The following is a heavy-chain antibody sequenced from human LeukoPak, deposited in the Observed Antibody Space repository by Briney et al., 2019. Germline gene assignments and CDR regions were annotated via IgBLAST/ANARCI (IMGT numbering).Heavy chain of an antibody. CDR2: IYSGGST. D-gene: IGHD3-22*01. Sequence: GGSLRLSCAASGFTVSSNYMSWVRQAPGKGLGWVSVIYSGGSTYYADSVKGRFTISRDNSKNTLYLQMNSLRAEDTAVYYCARSGSSGLFDYWGQGTLVTVSS. V-gene: IGHV3-53*01. CDR3: ARSGSSGLFDY. CDR1: GFTVSSNY. J-gene: IGHJ4*02.